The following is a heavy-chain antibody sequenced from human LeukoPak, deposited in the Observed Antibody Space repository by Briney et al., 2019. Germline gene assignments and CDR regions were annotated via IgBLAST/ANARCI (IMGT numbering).Heavy chain of an antibody. D-gene: IGHD6-13*01. CDR3: ARVIGSSSWYAPLNYYYYYGMDV. V-gene: IGHV3-48*03. Sequence: GGSLRLSCAASGFTFSSYEMNWDRQAPGKGLEWVSYIRSSGSTIYYADSVKGRFTISRDNAKNSLYLQMNSLRAEDTAVYYCARVIGSSSWYAPLNYYYYYGMDVWGQGTTVTVSS. J-gene: IGHJ6*02. CDR1: GFTFSSYE. CDR2: IRSSGSTI.